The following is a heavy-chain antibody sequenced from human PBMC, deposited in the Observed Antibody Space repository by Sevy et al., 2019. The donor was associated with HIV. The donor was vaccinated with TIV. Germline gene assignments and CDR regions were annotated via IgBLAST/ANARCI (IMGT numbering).Heavy chain of an antibody. D-gene: IGHD3-16*02. J-gene: IGHJ3*02. CDR2: IRSKDYGGAT. CDR3: TTMGYHGGFDI. Sequence: GGSLRLSCTGSGFTFGDYAMSWFRQAPGMGLEWVGFIRSKDYGGATEYAASVKGRFTISRDDSKSIADLQMNSLKTEDTALYYCTTMGYHGGFDIWGQGTMVTVSS. V-gene: IGHV3-49*03. CDR1: GFTFGDYA.